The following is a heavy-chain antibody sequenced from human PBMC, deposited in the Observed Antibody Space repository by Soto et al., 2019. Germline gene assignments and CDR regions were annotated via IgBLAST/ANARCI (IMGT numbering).Heavy chain of an antibody. J-gene: IGHJ4*02. Sequence: QVQVVQSGAEVKEPGASVKVSCKASGYIFHNYGFSWVRQAPGQGLEWMGWISNCNGNTNNGQKFQGRVTMTTDTSTSTAYMELRSLRADDTAVYYCVRQSDFWSGFYTGLDHWGQGTLVTVSS. CDR2: ISNCNGNT. V-gene: IGHV1-18*01. CDR1: GYIFHNYG. CDR3: VRQSDFWSGFYTGLDH. D-gene: IGHD3-3*01.